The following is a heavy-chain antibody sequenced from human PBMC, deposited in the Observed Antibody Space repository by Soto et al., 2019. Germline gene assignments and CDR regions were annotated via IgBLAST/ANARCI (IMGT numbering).Heavy chain of an antibody. Sequence: GGSLRLSCAVSGFTFNSYSMNWVRQAPGKGLEWVSSISSFSNYMYYTDSVKGRFTISRDNARNSLYLQMNSLRAEDTAVYYCARAGGYSTSWYEFDLWGPGTLVTVSS. CDR2: ISSFSNYM. V-gene: IGHV3-21*01. CDR3: ARAGGYSTSWYEFDL. CDR1: GFTFNSYS. J-gene: IGHJ5*02. D-gene: IGHD6-13*01.